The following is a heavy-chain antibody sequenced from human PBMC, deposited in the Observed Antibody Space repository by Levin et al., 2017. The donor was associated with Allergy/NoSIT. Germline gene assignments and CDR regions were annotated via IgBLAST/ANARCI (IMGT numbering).Heavy chain of an antibody. D-gene: IGHD1-7*01. Sequence: GESLKISCAASGFTFSSYSMNWVRQAPGKGLEWVSYISSSSSTIYYADSVKGRFTISRDNAKNSLYLQMNSLRDEDTAVYYCASLELRIYWGQGTLVTVSS. CDR2: ISSSSSTI. CDR3: ASLELRIY. CDR1: GFTFSSYS. J-gene: IGHJ4*02. V-gene: IGHV3-48*02.